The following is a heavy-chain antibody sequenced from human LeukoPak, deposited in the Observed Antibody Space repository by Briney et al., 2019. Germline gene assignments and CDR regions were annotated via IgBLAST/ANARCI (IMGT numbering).Heavy chain of an antibody. CDR1: GASISGSDYY. D-gene: IGHD3-9*01. CDR2: VYSSGNT. V-gene: IGHV4-39*02. Sequence: KTSETLSLTCALSGASISGSDYYWGWIRQSPGKGLEWIGSVYSSGNTFYNPSLKSRVAMSVDTSKNHFSLDLASVTASDTAVYYCARSPNLVVVMVPVLSYFDIWGKGTPVTVSS. J-gene: IGHJ1*01. CDR3: ARSPNLVVVMVPVLSYFDI.